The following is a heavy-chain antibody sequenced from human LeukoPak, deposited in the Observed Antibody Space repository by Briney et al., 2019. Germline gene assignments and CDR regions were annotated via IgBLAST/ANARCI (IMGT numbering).Heavy chain of an antibody. CDR3: ARGDIRLGYSYMDV. D-gene: IGHD2-15*01. CDR1: GFTFSSNS. Sequence: SGGSLRLSCAASGFTFSSNSMNWVRQAPGKGLEWVSYISSTGGTIYYADSMRGRFTISRDNAKNSLYLQMSRLRSDDTAVYYCARGDIRLGYSYMDVWGKGTTVTVSS. V-gene: IGHV3-48*04. CDR2: ISSTGGTI. J-gene: IGHJ6*03.